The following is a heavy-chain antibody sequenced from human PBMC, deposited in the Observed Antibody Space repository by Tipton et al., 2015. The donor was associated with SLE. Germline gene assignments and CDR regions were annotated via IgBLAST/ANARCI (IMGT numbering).Heavy chain of an antibody. J-gene: IGHJ5*02. CDR3: TRATYYYDSSGYSEWWFDP. V-gene: IGHV3-49*04. CDR1: GFTFGDYA. Sequence: SLRLSCTASGFTFGDYAMSWVRQAPGKGLEWVGFIRSKAYGGTTEYAASVKGRFTISRDDSKSIAYLQMNSLKTEDTAVYYCTRATYYYDSSGYSEWWFDPWGQGTLVTVSS. CDR2: IRSKAYGGTT. D-gene: IGHD3-22*01.